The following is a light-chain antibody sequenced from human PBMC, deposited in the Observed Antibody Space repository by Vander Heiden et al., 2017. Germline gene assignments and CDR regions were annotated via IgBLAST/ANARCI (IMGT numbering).Light chain of an antibody. CDR1: SSDVGGYNY. V-gene: IGLV2-14*03. CDR2: DVS. J-gene: IGLJ2*01. CDR3: SSYTSSSTPL. Sequence: QSALTQPASVSGSPGQSLTISCTGTSSDVGGYNYVSWYQQHPGKAPNLMIYDVSNRPSGVSNRFSGSKSGNTASLTISGLQAEDEADYYCSSYTSSSTPLFGGGTKLTVL.